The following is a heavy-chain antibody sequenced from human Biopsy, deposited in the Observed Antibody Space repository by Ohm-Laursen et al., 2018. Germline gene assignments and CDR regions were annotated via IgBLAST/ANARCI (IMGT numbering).Heavy chain of an antibody. D-gene: IGHD1-26*01. CDR2: IYHSGTT. CDR1: GVTISADGYY. V-gene: IGHV4-31*03. Sequence: TLSLTCTVSGVTISADGYYCAWIRPLPGKGLAWIGNIYHSGTTYYNPSLKSRLTMSVDTSKNEFSLRLRSVTAADTAVYLCAPFRASWDTTQGGDYWGQGTLVTVSS. CDR3: APFRASWDTTQGGDY. J-gene: IGHJ4*02.